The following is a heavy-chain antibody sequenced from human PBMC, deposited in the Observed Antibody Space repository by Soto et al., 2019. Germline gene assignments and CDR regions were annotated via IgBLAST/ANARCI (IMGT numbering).Heavy chain of an antibody. V-gene: IGHV4-39*01. Sequence: SETLSLTCTVTGDSISSRSYYWGWIRQPPGKGLEWIGSIYYSGSTYNNPSLRSRVSMSIDTSKDQFSLKLKSVTAADTALYFCARQRTTVVTQAYFDVWGPGYLVTVSS. D-gene: IGHD4-17*01. CDR1: GDSISSRSYY. CDR3: ARQRTTVVTQAYFDV. J-gene: IGHJ4*02. CDR2: IYYSGST.